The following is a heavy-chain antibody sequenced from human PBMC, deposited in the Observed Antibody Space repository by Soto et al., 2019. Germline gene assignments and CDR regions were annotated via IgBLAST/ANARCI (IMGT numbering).Heavy chain of an antibody. D-gene: IGHD2-15*01. J-gene: IGHJ6*02. CDR3: ARGGPYCSGGSCYLNYYYGMDV. V-gene: IGHV3-74*01. CDR1: GFTFSSYW. CDR2: INSDGSST. Sequence: GGSLRLSCAASGFTFSSYWMHWVRQAPGKGLVWVSRINSDGSSTSYADSVKGRFTISRDNAKNTLYLQMNSLRAEDTAVYYCARGGPYCSGGSCYLNYYYGMDVWGQGTRVTVSS.